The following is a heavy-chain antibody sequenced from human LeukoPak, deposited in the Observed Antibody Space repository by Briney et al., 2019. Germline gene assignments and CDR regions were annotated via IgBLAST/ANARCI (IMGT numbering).Heavy chain of an antibody. V-gene: IGHV3-21*01. CDR1: GFTFSSYS. Sequence: PGGSLRLSCAASGFTFSSYSMNWVRQAPRKGLEWVSSISSSSSYIYYADSVKGRFTISRDNAKNSLYLQMNSLRAEDTAVYYCARAGLTIFGVVTDMLDAFDIWGQGTMVTVSS. D-gene: IGHD3-3*01. J-gene: IGHJ3*02. CDR3: ARAGLTIFGVVTDMLDAFDI. CDR2: ISSSSSYI.